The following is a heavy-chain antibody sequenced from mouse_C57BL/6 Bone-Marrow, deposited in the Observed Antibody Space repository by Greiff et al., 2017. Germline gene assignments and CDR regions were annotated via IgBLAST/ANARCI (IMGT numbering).Heavy chain of an antibody. CDR3: AWADYAYEGAWFAY. CDR2: ISSGSSTI. D-gene: IGHD2-2*01. CDR1: GFTFSDYG. V-gene: IGHV5-17*01. Sequence: EVQVVESGGGLVKPGGSLKLSCAASGFTFSDYGMHWVRQAPEKGLKWVAYISSGSSTIYYTDTVKGRFTISRANAKNTLFLQMTSLRSEDTAMXYCAWADYAYEGAWFAYWGQGTLVTVSA. J-gene: IGHJ3*01.